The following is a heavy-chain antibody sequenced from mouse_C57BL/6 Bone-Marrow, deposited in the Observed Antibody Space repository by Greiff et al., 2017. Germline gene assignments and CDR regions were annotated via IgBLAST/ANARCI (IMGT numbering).Heavy chain of an antibody. CDR3: ARSYDGYCGGFAY. Sequence: QVQLQESGPGLVAPSQSLSITCTVSGFSLTSYAISWVRQPPGKGLEWLGVIWPGGGTNYNSALKSRLSISKDNSKSQVFLKMNSLQTDDTARYYCARSYDGYCGGFAYWGQGTLVTVSA. CDR2: IWPGGGT. CDR1: GFSLTSYA. D-gene: IGHD2-3*01. V-gene: IGHV2-9-1*01. J-gene: IGHJ3*01.